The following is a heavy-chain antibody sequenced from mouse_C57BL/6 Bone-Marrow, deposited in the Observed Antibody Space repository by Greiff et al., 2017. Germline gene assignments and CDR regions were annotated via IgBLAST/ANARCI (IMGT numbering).Heavy chain of an antibody. CDR1: GFTFSSYG. CDR3: ATYYGSSPAWFAY. D-gene: IGHD1-1*01. J-gene: IGHJ3*01. Sequence: EVQLVESGGDLVKPGGSLKLSCAASGFTFSSYGMSWVRQTPDKRLEWVATISSGGSYTYYPDSVKGRFTISRDNAKNTLYLQMSSLKAEDTAMYYCATYYGSSPAWFAYWGQGTLVTVSA. CDR2: ISSGGSYT. V-gene: IGHV5-6*01.